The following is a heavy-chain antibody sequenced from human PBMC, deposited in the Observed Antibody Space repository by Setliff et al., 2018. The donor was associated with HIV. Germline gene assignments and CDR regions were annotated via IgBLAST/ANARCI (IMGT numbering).Heavy chain of an antibody. D-gene: IGHD1-26*01. CDR1: GYTYTSYY. CDR2: INPSGGST. CDR3: ARAPLAIVGATTIDY. Sequence: ASVKVSCKASGYTYTSYYMHWVRQAPGQGLEWMGIINPSGGSTSYAQKFQGRVTMTRDTSTSTVYMELSSLRSEDTAVYYCARAPLAIVGATTIDYWGQGTLVTVSS. V-gene: IGHV1-46*01. J-gene: IGHJ4*02.